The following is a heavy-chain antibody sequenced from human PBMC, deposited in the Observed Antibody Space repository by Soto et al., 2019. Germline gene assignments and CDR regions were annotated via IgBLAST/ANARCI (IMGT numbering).Heavy chain of an antibody. CDR3: ARDGAPYYDFWSGYFNFDY. CDR2: IIPIFGTA. J-gene: IGHJ4*02. Sequence: GASVKVSCKASGGTFSSYAISWVRQAPGQGLEWMGGIIPIFGTANYAQKFQGRVTITADKSTSTAYMELSSLRSEDTAVYYCARDGAPYYDFWSGYFNFDYWGQGTLVTVSS. D-gene: IGHD3-3*01. CDR1: GGTFSSYA. V-gene: IGHV1-69*06.